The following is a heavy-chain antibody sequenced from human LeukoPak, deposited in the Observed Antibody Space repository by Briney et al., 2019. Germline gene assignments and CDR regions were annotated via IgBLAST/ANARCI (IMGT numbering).Heavy chain of an antibody. J-gene: IGHJ4*02. D-gene: IGHD3-22*01. CDR2: ISNDGGGT. CDR1: GFIFNNYG. V-gene: IGHV3-23*01. Sequence: RPGGSPRLSCAASGFIFNNYGLVWVRQAPGKGLEWASAISNDGGGTTYADFVKGRFSVSRDNSKNTLFLQMNSLRAEDTALYYCAKGSSGYFFDLWGQGTLVTVSS. CDR3: AKGSSGYFFDL.